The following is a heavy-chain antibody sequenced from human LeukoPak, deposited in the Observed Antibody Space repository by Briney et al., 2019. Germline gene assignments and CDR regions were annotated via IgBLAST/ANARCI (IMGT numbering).Heavy chain of an antibody. V-gene: IGHV4-59*01. CDR1: GGSISSYY. CDR2: IYYSEST. J-gene: IGHJ6*03. Sequence: SETLSLTCTVSGGSISSYYWSWIRQPPGKGLEWIGYIYYSESTNYNPSLKSRVTISVDTSKNQFSLKLSSVTAADTAVYYCARVSRLGQQLGYYYYYCMDVWGKGTTVTVSS. CDR3: ARVSRLGQQLGYYYYYCMDV. D-gene: IGHD6-13*01.